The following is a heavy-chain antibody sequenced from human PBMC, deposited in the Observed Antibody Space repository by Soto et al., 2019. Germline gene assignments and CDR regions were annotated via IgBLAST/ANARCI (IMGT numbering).Heavy chain of an antibody. CDR1: GFTFSSCA. Sequence: QVQLVESGGGVVQPGRSLRLSCAASGFTFSSCAMLWVRQAPGKGLEWVAVISYDGSNKYYADSVKGRFTVSRDNSKNTLYLQVNSLRAEDTAVYYCARDKRDLRFLEWSYYFDYWGQGTLVTVSS. D-gene: IGHD3-3*01. V-gene: IGHV3-30-3*01. J-gene: IGHJ4*02. CDR3: ARDKRDLRFLEWSYYFDY. CDR2: ISYDGSNK.